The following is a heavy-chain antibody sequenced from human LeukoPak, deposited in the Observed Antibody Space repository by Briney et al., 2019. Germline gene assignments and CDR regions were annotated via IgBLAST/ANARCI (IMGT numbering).Heavy chain of an antibody. CDR2: IIPIFGTA. Sequence: GASVKVSCKASGGTFSSYAISWVRQAPGQGLEWMGGIIPIFGTANYAQKFQGRVTMTRDMSTSTVYMELSSLRSEDTAVYYCAREAVTIFGLVRTQTTKGPHRFDPWGQGTLVTVSS. J-gene: IGHJ5*02. V-gene: IGHV1-69*05. D-gene: IGHD3-3*01. CDR3: AREAVTIFGLVRTQTTKGPHRFDP. CDR1: GGTFSSYA.